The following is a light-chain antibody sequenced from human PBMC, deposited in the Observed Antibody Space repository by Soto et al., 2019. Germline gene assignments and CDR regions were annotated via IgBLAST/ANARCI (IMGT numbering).Light chain of an antibody. CDR1: VLAKKY. Sequence: SYELTQPSSVSVSPGQTARITCSGDVLAKKYARWFQQKPGQAPVLVIYKDSERPSGIPERFSGSSSGTTVTLTISGAQVEDEADYYCYSVGPGVFGGGTKLTVL. V-gene: IGLV3-27*01. CDR3: YSVGPGV. CDR2: KDS. J-gene: IGLJ2*01.